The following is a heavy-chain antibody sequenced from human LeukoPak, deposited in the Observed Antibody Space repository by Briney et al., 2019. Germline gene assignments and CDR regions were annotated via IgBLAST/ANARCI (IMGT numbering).Heavy chain of an antibody. CDR2: ISSSSSYI. CDR1: GFTFSSYS. J-gene: IGHJ6*03. Sequence: GGSLRLSCAASGFTFSSYSMNWVRQAPGKGLEWVSSISSSSSYIYYAHSMKGRFTISRDNAKNSLYLQMNSLRAEDTAVYYCVKDGYSGYGPNYYYYYMDVWGKGTTVTVSS. CDR3: VKDGYSGYGPNYYYYYMDV. D-gene: IGHD5-12*01. V-gene: IGHV3-21*01.